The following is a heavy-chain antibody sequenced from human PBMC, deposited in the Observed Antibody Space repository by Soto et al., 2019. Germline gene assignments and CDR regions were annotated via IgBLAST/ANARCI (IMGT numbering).Heavy chain of an antibody. J-gene: IGHJ1*01. D-gene: IGHD3-10*01. Sequence: SETLSLTCTVSGGSISSGGYYWSWIRQHPGKGLEWIGYIYYTGSTYYNPSLKSRVTISVDTSKNQFSLKLSSVTAADTAVYYCAIDLRRGNYGYVYWGQHTLVPISS. CDR2: IYYTGST. V-gene: IGHV4-31*03. CDR3: AIDLRRGNYGYVY. CDR1: GGSISSGGYY.